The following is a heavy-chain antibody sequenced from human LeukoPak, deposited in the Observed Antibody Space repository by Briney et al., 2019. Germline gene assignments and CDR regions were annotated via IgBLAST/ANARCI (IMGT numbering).Heavy chain of an antibody. CDR2: MYYSGST. Sequence: NTSQTLSLTCTVSGGSISSGDYYWSWIRQPPGKGLEWNAYMYYSGSTYYNPSLKSRVTMSADTSKNQLSLKLSSVTAADTAVYYCARPYYYDSRIDPWGQGILVTVSS. D-gene: IGHD3-22*01. J-gene: IGHJ5*02. CDR3: ARPYYYDSRIDP. CDR1: GGSISSGDYY. V-gene: IGHV4-30-4*01.